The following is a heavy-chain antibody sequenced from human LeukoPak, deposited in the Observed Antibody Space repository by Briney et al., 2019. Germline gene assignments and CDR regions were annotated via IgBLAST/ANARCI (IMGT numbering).Heavy chain of an antibody. CDR1: GGSISSYY. J-gene: IGHJ3*02. CDR2: IYYSGST. CDR3: ARGQIVERDAFDI. V-gene: IGHV4-39*07. D-gene: IGHD3-16*02. Sequence: SETLSLTCSVSGGSISSYYWSWIRQPPGKGLEWIGSIYYSGSTYYNPSLKSRVTISVDTSKNQFSLKLSSVTAADTAVYYCARGQIVERDAFDIWGQGTMVTVSS.